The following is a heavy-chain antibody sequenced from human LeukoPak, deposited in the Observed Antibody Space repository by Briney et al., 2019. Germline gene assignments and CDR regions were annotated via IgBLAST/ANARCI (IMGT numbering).Heavy chain of an antibody. Sequence: ASVKVSCKTSGYTFTHYYLHWVREAPGQGLEWMGWINPSSGGTKYVQKFQGRVTMTRDTSISTGYMELSRLRSDDTALYYCARPIRGSYVEDAFDMWGQGTVVTVSA. J-gene: IGHJ3*02. CDR3: ARPIRGSYVEDAFDM. V-gene: IGHV1-2*02. D-gene: IGHD1-26*01. CDR1: GYTFTHYY. CDR2: INPSSGGT.